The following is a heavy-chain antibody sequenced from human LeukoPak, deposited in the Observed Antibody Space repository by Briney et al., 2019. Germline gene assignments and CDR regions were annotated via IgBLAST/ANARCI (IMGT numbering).Heavy chain of an antibody. Sequence: TSETLSLTCTVSGASINTHYYFWGWIRQPQGKGLEWIGSVAYSGTTFHNPSLKSRLTISADTSKNEFSLNLVSVTAADTAVYYCARHADCLGDCYRDWGRGILVTVSS. CDR3: ARHADCLGDCYRD. V-gene: IGHV4-39*01. D-gene: IGHD2-21*02. CDR2: VAYSGTT. J-gene: IGHJ4*02. CDR1: GASINTHYYF.